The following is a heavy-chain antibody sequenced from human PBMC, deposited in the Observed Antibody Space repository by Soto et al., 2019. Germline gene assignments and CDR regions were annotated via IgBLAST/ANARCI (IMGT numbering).Heavy chain of an antibody. CDR3: ARDRQEDGGPLRFSNWFDP. D-gene: IGHD3-3*01. J-gene: IGHJ5*02. Sequence: QVQLVQSGAEVQKPGSSGKVSCKASGGTFSSYTISWVRQAPGQGLEWRGRIIPILGIANYAQKFKGRVTITADKSTSPADVELSSLRSEDTAVYYCARDRQEDGGPLRFSNWFDPCGQVTLVTVSS. CDR2: IIPILGIA. V-gene: IGHV1-69*08. CDR1: GGTFSSYT.